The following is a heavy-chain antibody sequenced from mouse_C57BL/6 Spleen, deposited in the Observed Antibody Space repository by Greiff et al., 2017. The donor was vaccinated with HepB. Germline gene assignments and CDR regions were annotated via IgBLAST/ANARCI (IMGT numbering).Heavy chain of an antibody. J-gene: IGHJ4*01. Sequence: QVQLQQSGAELVRPGTSVKVSCKASGYAFTNYLIEWVKQRPGQGLEWIGVINPGSGGTNYNEKFKGKATLTADKSSSTAYMQLSSLTSEDSAVYFCAREGSDYDGGYAMDYWGQGTSVTVSS. D-gene: IGHD2-4*01. V-gene: IGHV1-54*01. CDR2: INPGSGGT. CDR1: GYAFTNYL. CDR3: AREGSDYDGGYAMDY.